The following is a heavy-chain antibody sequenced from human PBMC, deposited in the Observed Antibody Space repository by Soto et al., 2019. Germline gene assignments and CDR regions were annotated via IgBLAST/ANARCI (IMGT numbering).Heavy chain of an antibody. D-gene: IGHD3-10*01. V-gene: IGHV3-11*01. CDR3: ARLMRSYYGSVSYSTYFDY. CDR1: GFTFSDYY. J-gene: IGHJ4*02. Sequence: QVQLVESGGGLVKPGGSLRLSCAASGFTFSDYYMSWIRQAPGKGLEWVSYISSSGGTIYYADSVKGRFTISRDNAKNSLYLQMNSLRAEDTAVYYCARLMRSYYGSVSYSTYFDYWGQGTLVTVSS. CDR2: ISSSGGTI.